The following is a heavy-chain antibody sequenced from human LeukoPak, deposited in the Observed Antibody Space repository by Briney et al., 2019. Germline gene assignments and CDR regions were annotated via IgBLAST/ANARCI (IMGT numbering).Heavy chain of an antibody. J-gene: IGHJ3*02. D-gene: IGHD3-10*01. V-gene: IGHV4-59*12. CDR1: GGSFSGYH. CDR3: ARGGVRGVIGAFDI. Sequence: SETLSLTCAVYGGSFSGYHWSWIRQPPGKGLEWIGYIYYSGSTNYNPSLKSRVTISVDTSKNQFSLKLSSVTAADAAVYYCARGGVRGVIGAFDIWGQGTMVTVSS. CDR2: IYYSGST.